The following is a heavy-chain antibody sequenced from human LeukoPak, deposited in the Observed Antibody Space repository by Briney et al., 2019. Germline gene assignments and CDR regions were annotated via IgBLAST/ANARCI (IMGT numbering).Heavy chain of an antibody. J-gene: IGHJ4*02. V-gene: IGHV3-23*01. Sequence: GGSLRLSCAASGFTFSSYAMSWVRQAPGKGLEWISGITDSGSSTFYADSVKGRFTISRDNSKSTLYLQMNSLRAEDTAVYYCAKDCARISIYPLFDYWGQGTLVTVSS. D-gene: IGHD2-2*02. CDR1: GFTFSSYA. CDR3: AKDCARISIYPLFDY. CDR2: ITDSGSST.